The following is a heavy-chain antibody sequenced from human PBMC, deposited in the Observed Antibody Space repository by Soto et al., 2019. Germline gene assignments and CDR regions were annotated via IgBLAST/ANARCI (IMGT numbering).Heavy chain of an antibody. Sequence: SETLSLTCTVSGGSISSSSYYWVWIREPPGKGLEWIGSIYYSGSTYYNPSLKSRVTISVDTSKNQFSLKLSFVTAADTAVYYCARHYRYCSSTSCYAQYYYYYMDVWGKGTTVTVSS. CDR3: ARHYRYCSSTSCYAQYYYYYMDV. CDR1: GGSISSSSYY. CDR2: IYYSGST. D-gene: IGHD2-2*01. V-gene: IGHV4-39*01. J-gene: IGHJ6*03.